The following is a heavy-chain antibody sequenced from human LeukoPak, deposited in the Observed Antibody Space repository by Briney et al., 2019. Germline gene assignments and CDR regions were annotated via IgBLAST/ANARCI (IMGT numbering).Heavy chain of an antibody. CDR2: INTDGSST. CDR3: ARPSRAVAGSYYYYYMDV. Sequence: GGSLRLSCAASGFTFSSYWMHWVRQGPGKGLEWVSRINTDGSSTTYADPVKGRFTISRDNAKNTLYLQMNSLRAEDTAVYYCARPSRAVAGSYYYYYMDVWGRGTTVTVSS. J-gene: IGHJ6*03. D-gene: IGHD6-19*01. CDR1: GFTFSSYW. V-gene: IGHV3-74*01.